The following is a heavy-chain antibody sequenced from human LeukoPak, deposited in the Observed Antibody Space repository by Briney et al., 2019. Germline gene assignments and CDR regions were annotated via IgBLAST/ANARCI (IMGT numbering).Heavy chain of an antibody. D-gene: IGHD5-18*01. Sequence: GGSLRLSCAASGFTFSSYEMNWVRQAPGKGLEWVSSISSSSSYIYYADSVKGRFTISRDNAKNSLYLQMNSLRAEDTAVYYCARDGTAMVKAYWGQGTLVTVSS. CDR3: ARDGTAMVKAY. CDR1: GFTFSSYE. V-gene: IGHV3-21*01. CDR2: ISSSSSYI. J-gene: IGHJ4*02.